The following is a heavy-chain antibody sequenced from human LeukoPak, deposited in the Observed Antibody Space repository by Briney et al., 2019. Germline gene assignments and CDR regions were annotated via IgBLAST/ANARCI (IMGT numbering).Heavy chain of an antibody. V-gene: IGHV3-30*02. Sequence: GVSLRLSCAAAGFTFSSYGMHWVPQTPGKGLVWVAFIRSDRRNKYYGVSVRGRFTISRYNSKKTLYLQIHSLTDADTAFYSFAKEDRYGSVYWGQGTLVTVSP. D-gene: IGHD5-18*01. CDR3: AKEDRYGSVY. CDR1: GFTFSSYG. CDR2: IRSDRRNK. J-gene: IGHJ4*02.